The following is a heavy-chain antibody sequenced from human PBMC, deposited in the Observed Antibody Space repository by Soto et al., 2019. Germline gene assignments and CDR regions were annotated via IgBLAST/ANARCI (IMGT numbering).Heavy chain of an antibody. V-gene: IGHV3-11*01. D-gene: IGHD6-6*01. Sequence: QVQLVESGGGLVRPGGSLRLSCAASGFTFRDYDMSWIRQAPGKGLEWVSCISSSGTVTNYADSVKGRFTISRDNAQNSVYGEMNSLRVEDTAVYYCARKGPRAARPNHWGQGTLVTVSS. J-gene: IGHJ5*02. CDR2: ISSSGTVT. CDR3: ARKGPRAARPNH. CDR1: GFTFRDYD.